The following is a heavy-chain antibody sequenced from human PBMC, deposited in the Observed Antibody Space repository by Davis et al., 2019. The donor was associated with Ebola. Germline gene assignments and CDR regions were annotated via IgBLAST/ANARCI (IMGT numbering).Heavy chain of an antibody. CDR1: GFTFSYCD. D-gene: IGHD1-7*01. CDR2: IGHGGDT. J-gene: IGHJ4*02. CDR3: AKRGRQGRGTTDFDN. Sequence: GESLKISCAASGFTFSYCDMSWVRQAPGKGLQWVSAIGHGGDTWYADSVRGRFTISRDDSRNTLDLQRSDVRAEDTAIYYCAKRGRQGRGTTDFDNWGQGTRVTVSS. V-gene: IGHV3-23*01.